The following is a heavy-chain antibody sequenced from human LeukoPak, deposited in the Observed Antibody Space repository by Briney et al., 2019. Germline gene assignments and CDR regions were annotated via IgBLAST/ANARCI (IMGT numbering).Heavy chain of an antibody. CDR2: INHSGST. Sequence: SETLSLTCAVYGGSFSGYYWSWIRQPPGKGLEWIGEINHSGSTNYNPSPKSRVTISVDTSKNQFSLKLSSVTAADTAVYYCARHNLIAVAAIDYWGQGTLVTVSS. D-gene: IGHD6-19*01. J-gene: IGHJ4*02. V-gene: IGHV4-34*01. CDR3: ARHNLIAVAAIDY. CDR1: GGSFSGYY.